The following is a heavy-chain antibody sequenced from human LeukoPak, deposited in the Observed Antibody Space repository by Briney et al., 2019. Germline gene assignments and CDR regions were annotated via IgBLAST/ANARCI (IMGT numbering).Heavy chain of an antibody. CDR2: IYHSGST. D-gene: IGHD3-10*01. CDR3: AGWFGELLSLFAY. CDR1: GYSISRGYY. Sequence: WETLSLTCAVSGYSISRGYYWGWIRQPPGKGLEWIGSIYHSGSTYYNPSLKSRVTISVDTSKNQFSLKVRSVTAADTAVYYCAGWFGELLSLFAYWAREPWSPSPQ. V-gene: IGHV4-38-2*01. J-gene: IGHJ4*02.